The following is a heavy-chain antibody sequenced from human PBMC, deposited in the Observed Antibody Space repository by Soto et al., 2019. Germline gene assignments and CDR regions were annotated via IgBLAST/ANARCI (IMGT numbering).Heavy chain of an antibody. CDR3: ARDGGSTWYSDGGEWYFDL. J-gene: IGHJ2*01. CDR1: GFTFSTYA. CDR2: ISFHGSNT. Sequence: QLVESGGVVVQPGRSLRLSCAASGFTFSTYAFHWVRQAPGKGLEWVALISFHGSNTYYADSVKGRFSISRDSSKDTLYLQMNSLRAEDTAVYYGARDGGSTWYSDGGEWYFDLWGRGTLVTVSS. V-gene: IGHV3-30-3*01. D-gene: IGHD6-13*01.